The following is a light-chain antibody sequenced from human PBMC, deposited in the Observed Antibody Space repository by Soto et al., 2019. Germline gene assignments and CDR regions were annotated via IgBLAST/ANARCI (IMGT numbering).Light chain of an antibody. CDR3: QQYNSYSPLT. CDR1: QSISSW. Sequence: DIQITQSPSSLSASVGDRVTITCRASQSISSWLAWYQQKPGKAPKLLIYDASSLESGVPSRFSGSGSGTEFTLTISRLQTDDFATYYCQQYNSYSPLTVGGGTKGDIK. CDR2: DAS. J-gene: IGKJ4*01. V-gene: IGKV1-5*01.